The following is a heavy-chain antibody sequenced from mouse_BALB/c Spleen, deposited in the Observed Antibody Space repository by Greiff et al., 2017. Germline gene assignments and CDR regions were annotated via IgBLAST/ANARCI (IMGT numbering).Heavy chain of an antibody. CDR3: TRHGFAY. J-gene: IGHJ3*01. V-gene: IGHV1-15*01. CDR2: IDPETGGT. CDR1: GYTFTDYE. Sequence: VQLQQSGAELVRPGASVTLSCKASGYTFTDYEMHWVKQTPVHGLEWIGAIDPETGGTAYNQKFKGKATLTADKSSSTAYMELRSLTSEDSAVYYCTRHGFAYWGQGTLVTVSA.